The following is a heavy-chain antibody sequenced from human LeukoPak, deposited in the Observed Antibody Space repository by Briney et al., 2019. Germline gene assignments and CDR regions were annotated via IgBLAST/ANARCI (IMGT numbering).Heavy chain of an antibody. CDR3: AKGRYYYDSSGYYYDYFDY. CDR1: GFTFSTYG. Sequence: GGSLRLSCAASGFTFSTYGMHWVRQAPGKGLAWVAVISNDGSNKYSADSVKGRFTISRDNSKNTLYLQMNSLRAEDTAMYYCAKGRYYYDSSGYYYDYFDYWGQGTLVIVSS. D-gene: IGHD3-22*01. J-gene: IGHJ4*02. V-gene: IGHV3-30*18. CDR2: ISNDGSNK.